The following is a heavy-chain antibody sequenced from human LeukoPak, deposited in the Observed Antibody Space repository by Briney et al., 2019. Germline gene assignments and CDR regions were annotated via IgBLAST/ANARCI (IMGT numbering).Heavy chain of an antibody. J-gene: IGHJ4*02. CDR1: GYTFTGYY. Sequence: SVKVSCKASGYTFTGYYMHWVRQAPGQGLEWMGWINPNSGGTNYAQKFQGRVTMTRDTSISTAYMELSRLRSDDTAVYYCALGGVVAATPFDYWGQGTLVTVSS. CDR3: ALGGVVAATPFDY. V-gene: IGHV1-2*02. CDR2: INPNSGGT. D-gene: IGHD2-15*01.